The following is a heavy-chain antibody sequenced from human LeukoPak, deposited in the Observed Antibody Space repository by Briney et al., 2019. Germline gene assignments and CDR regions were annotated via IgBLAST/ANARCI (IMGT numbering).Heavy chain of an antibody. CDR1: GFTFSSYT. CDR2: ISGSRTDI. D-gene: IGHD3-22*01. V-gene: IGHV3-21*01. CDR3: VRESSGYSGVYDAFDI. Sequence: GGSLRLSCAASGFTFSSYTLDWVRQAPGQGLEWVSSISGSRTDIYYADSVKGRFTISRDKAENTLYLQMNSLRDEDTAVYYCVRESSGYSGVYDAFDIWGQGTMVTVSS. J-gene: IGHJ3*02.